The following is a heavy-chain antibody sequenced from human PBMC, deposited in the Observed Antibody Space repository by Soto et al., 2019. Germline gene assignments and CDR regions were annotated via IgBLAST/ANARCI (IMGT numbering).Heavy chain of an antibody. D-gene: IGHD1-1*01. V-gene: IGHV3-33*01. Sequence: QVQLVESGGGVVQPGTSLRLSCAVSGFPFSTYGFHWVRQPPGKGLEWVAVIVSDGSAKYHADSVEGRFTISRGNSKDTLYLQMNSLRAEDTAVYYCARDDAFGNENGFDIWGQGTMVTVSS. J-gene: IGHJ3*02. CDR3: ARDDAFGNENGFDI. CDR1: GFPFSTYG. CDR2: IVSDGSAK.